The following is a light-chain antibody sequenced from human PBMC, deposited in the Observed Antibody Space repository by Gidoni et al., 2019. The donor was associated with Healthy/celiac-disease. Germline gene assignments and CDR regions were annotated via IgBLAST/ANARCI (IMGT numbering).Light chain of an antibody. Sequence: QSVLTQPPSASGTPGQRVTISCSGSSSNIGSNTVNWYQQLPGTSPKLLIYSNNQRPSVVPDRFSGSKSGTSASLAISGLQSEDEADYYCAAWDDSLNGWVFGGGTKLXV. CDR1: SSNIGSNT. CDR3: AAWDDSLNGWV. CDR2: SNN. J-gene: IGLJ3*02. V-gene: IGLV1-44*01.